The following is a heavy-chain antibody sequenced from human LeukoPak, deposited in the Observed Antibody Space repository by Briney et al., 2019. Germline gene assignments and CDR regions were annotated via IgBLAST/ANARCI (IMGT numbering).Heavy chain of an antibody. J-gene: IGHJ3*02. CDR1: GFIFSSYE. V-gene: IGHV3-48*03. D-gene: IGHD5-24*01. CDR2: ISSSGSTI. Sequence: GGSLRLSCAASGFIFSSYEMNWVRQAPGKGLEWVSYISSSGSTIYYADSVKGRFTISRDNAKNSLYLQMNSLRAEDTAVYYCARAISTDAFDIWGQGTMVTVSS. CDR3: ARAISTDAFDI.